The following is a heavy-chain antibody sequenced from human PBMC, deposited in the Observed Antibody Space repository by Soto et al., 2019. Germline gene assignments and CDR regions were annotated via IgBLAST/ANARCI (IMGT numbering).Heavy chain of an antibody. CDR2: INSDGIST. Sequence: GGAPRLSXAAPGFTPRKFLMDRVRPIPGKGLVWVSRINSDGISTSYVDSVKGRFTISRDNAKNTLYLQMNSLRDEDTAVYYCARNGYGSSSNFDYWGQGTLVTVSS. CDR3: ARNGYGSSSNFDY. V-gene: IGHV3-74*01. D-gene: IGHD6-6*01. CDR1: GFTPRKFL. J-gene: IGHJ4*02.